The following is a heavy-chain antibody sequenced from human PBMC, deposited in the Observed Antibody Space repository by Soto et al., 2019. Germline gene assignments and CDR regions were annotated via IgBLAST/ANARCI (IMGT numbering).Heavy chain of an antibody. J-gene: IGHJ5*02. Sequence: QLQLQESGSGLVKPSQTLSLTCAVSGGSISSGGYSWSWIRQPPGKGLEWIGYIYHSGSTYYNPSLKSRVTISVDRSKNQFSLKLSSVTAADTAVYYCARTLLWFGEFPNWFDPWGQGTLVTVSS. CDR2: IYHSGST. D-gene: IGHD3-10*01. CDR3: ARTLLWFGEFPNWFDP. CDR1: GGSISSGGYS. V-gene: IGHV4-30-2*01.